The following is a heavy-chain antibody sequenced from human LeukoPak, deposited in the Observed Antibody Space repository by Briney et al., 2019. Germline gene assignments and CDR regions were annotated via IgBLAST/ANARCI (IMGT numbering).Heavy chain of an antibody. D-gene: IGHD6-6*01. V-gene: IGHV3-15*01. CDR3: TTLVF. Sequence: PGGSLRLSCAASGFSFSKIWMSWVRQAPGKGLEWVGRIKSKSDGETTGYAAFVQGRFTISRDDSKNTLYLDKNSLETEDTAVYYCTTLVFWGQGTPVIVSS. J-gene: IGHJ4*02. CDR2: IKSKSDGETT. CDR1: GFSFSKIW.